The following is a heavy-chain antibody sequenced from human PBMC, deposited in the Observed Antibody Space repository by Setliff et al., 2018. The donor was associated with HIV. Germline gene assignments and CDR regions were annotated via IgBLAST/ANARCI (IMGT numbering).Heavy chain of an antibody. J-gene: IGHJ5*02. D-gene: IGHD6-19*01. CDR2: INPHSGNT. CDR1: GYTLTGYY. V-gene: IGHV1-2*02. Sequence: ASVKVSCKASGYTLTGYYMHWVRLAPGPGLEWMGWINPHSGNTDFAQRFQGRITMTRDTSINTVYMDLSRLTSDDTGIYYCARGGALSGFFFPNWLDPWAREPWSPSPQ. CDR3: ARGGALSGFFFPNWLDP.